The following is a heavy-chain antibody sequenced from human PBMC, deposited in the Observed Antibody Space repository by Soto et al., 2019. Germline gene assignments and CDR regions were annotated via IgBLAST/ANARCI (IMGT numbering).Heavy chain of an antibody. CDR2: TYYSGST. Sequence: PSGTLALTSTVSGGSISSDYWTCIRQPPGKGLDRIGYTYYSGSTNYNPSLKSRATISVDTYKNQFSLKLSSVTAADTALYYCARVVRSYWDDAFDIWGQGTMVT. V-gene: IGHV4-59*01. J-gene: IGHJ3*02. CDR1: GGSISSDY. CDR3: ARVVRSYWDDAFDI. D-gene: IGHD1-26*01.